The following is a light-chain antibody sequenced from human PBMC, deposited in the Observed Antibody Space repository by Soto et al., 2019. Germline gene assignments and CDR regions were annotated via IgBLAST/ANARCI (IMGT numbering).Light chain of an antibody. CDR2: GAS. CDR3: QQYGSSYT. V-gene: IGKV3-20*01. Sequence: EIVLTQSPGTLSLSPGERATLSCRASQSVSSSYLAWYQQKGGQAPRLLIYGASRRATGIPDRFSGSGSGTGFTLTISRLEPEDFAVYYCQQYGSSYTFGQGTKVDI. CDR1: QSVSSSY. J-gene: IGKJ2*01.